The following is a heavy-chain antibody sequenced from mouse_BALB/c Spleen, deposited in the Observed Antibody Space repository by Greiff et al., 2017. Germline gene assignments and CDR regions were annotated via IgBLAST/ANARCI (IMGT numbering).Heavy chain of an antibody. CDR1: GYTFTSYV. J-gene: IGHJ3*01. CDR3: ARGEDYGNYEDWFAY. Sequence: VQLQQSGPELVKPGASVKMSCKASGYTFTSYVMHWVKQKPGQGLEWIGYINPYNDGTKYNEKFKGKATLTSDKSSSTAYMELSSLTSEDSAVYYCARGEDYGNYEDWFAYWGQGTLVTVSA. CDR2: INPYNDGT. D-gene: IGHD2-1*01. V-gene: IGHV1-14*01.